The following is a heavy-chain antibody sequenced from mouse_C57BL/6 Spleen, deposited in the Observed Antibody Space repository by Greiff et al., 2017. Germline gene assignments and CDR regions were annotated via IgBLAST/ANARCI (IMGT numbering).Heavy chain of an antibody. V-gene: IGHV1-82*01. CDR3: ARGYTTVVDWDVDV. CDR1: GYAFSSSW. J-gene: IGHJ1*03. Sequence: QVQLQQSGPELVKPGASVKISCKASGYAFSSSWMNWVKQRPGKGLEWIGRIYPGDGDTNYNGKFKGKATLTADKSSSTAYLQLSSLTSEDSAVXYCARGYTTVVDWDVDVWGTGTTVTVSS. CDR2: IYPGDGDT. D-gene: IGHD1-1*01.